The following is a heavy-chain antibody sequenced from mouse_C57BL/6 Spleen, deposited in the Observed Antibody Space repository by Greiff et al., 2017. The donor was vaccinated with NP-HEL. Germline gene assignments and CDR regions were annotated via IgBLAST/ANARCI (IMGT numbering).Heavy chain of an antibody. CDR2: INPGSGGT. CDR1: GYAFTNYL. V-gene: IGHV1-54*01. Sequence: QVQLQQSGAELVRPGTSVKVSCKASGYAFTNYLIEWVKQRPGQGLEWIGVINPGSGGTNYNEKFKGKATLTADKSSSTAYMQLSSLTSEDSAVYFCAREGEYGNYDYWGQGTTLTVSS. J-gene: IGHJ2*01. D-gene: IGHD2-1*01. CDR3: AREGEYGNYDY.